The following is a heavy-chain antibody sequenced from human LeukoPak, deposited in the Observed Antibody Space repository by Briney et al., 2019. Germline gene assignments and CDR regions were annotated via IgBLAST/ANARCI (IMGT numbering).Heavy chain of an antibody. V-gene: IGHV3-15*01. CDR2: IKSKTDGGTT. CDR1: GFTFSNAW. D-gene: IGHD3-22*01. Sequence: PGGSLRLSCAASGFTFSNAWMSWVRQAPGKGLERVGRIKSKTDGGTTDYAAPVKGRFTISRDDSKNTLYLQMNSLKTEDTAVYYCTTQTYYYDSSGPTIGDYWGQGTLVTVSS. J-gene: IGHJ4*02. CDR3: TTQTYYYDSSGPTIGDY.